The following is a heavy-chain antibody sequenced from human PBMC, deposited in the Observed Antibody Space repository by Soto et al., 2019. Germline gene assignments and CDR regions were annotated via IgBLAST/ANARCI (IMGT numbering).Heavy chain of an antibody. J-gene: IGHJ6*03. Sequence: ASVKVSCQASGYTFTSYYMHWVRQAPGQGLEWMGIINPSGGSTSYAQKFQGRVTMTRDTSTSTVYMELSSLRSEDTAVYYCAREGSCSGGSCYLAYYYYYMDVWGKGTTVTVSS. CDR3: AREGSCSGGSCYLAYYYYYMDV. V-gene: IGHV1-46*03. CDR1: GYTFTSYY. CDR2: INPSGGST. D-gene: IGHD2-15*01.